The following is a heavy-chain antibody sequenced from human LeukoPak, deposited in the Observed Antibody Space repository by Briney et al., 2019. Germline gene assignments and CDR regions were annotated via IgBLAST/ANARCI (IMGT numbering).Heavy chain of an antibody. D-gene: IGHD2-2*01. J-gene: IGHJ6*02. CDR3: ARVGPIPYYYYYYGMDV. CDR2: IIPILGIA. V-gene: IGHV1-69*04. Sequence: ASVKVSCKASGGTFSSYAISWVRQAPGQGLEWMGRIIPILGIANYAQKFQGRVTITADKSTSTAYMELSSLRSEDTAVYYCARVGPIPYYYYYYGMDVWGQGTTVTVSS. CDR1: GGTFSSYA.